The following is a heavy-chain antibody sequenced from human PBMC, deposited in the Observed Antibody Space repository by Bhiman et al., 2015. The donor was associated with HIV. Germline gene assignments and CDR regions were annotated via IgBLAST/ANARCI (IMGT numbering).Heavy chain of an antibody. J-gene: IGHJ3*02. CDR3: VRDRDSGSYFGRKVDAFDI. CDR1: GFTFSSYE. Sequence: EVQLVESGGGLAQPGGSLRLSCAASGFTFSSYEMNWVRQAPGKGLEWVSSISSSSSYIYYADSVKGRFTISRDNAKNSLYLQMNSLRAEDTAVYYCVRDRDSGSYFGRKVDAFDIWGQGTMVTVSS. CDR2: ISSSSSYI. D-gene: IGHD1-26*01. V-gene: IGHV3-48*03.